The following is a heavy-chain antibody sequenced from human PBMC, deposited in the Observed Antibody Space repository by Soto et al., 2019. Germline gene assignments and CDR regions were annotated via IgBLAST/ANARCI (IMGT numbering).Heavy chain of an antibody. V-gene: IGHV1-69*04. CDR3: ARDRGPIAAAAPYYFDY. D-gene: IGHD6-13*01. J-gene: IGHJ4*02. CDR2: IIPILGIA. CDR1: GGTFSSYT. Sequence: SVKVSCKASGGTFSSYTISWVRQAPGQGLEWMGRIIPILGIANYAQKFQGRVTITADKSTSTAYMELSSLRSEDTAVYYCARDRGPIAAAAPYYFDYWGQGTLVTVSS.